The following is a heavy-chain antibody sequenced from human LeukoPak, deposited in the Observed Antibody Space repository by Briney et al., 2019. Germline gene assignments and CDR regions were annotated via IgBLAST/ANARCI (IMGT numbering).Heavy chain of an antibody. V-gene: IGHV4-38-2*02. CDR2: IYHSGST. CDR3: ARDPGSGMVRGVRGNWFDP. CDR1: GYSISSGYY. J-gene: IGHJ5*02. D-gene: IGHD3-10*01. Sequence: SETLSLTCTVSGYSISSGYYWGWIRQPPGKGLEWIGSIYHSGSTNYNPSLKSRVTISVDKSKNQFSLKLSSVTAADTAVYYCARDPGSGMVRGVRGNWFDPWGQGTLVTVSS.